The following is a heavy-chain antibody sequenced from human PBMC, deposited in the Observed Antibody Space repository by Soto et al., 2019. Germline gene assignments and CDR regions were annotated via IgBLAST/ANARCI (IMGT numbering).Heavy chain of an antibody. CDR2: IIPIFGTA. D-gene: IGHD6-19*01. Sequence: SVKVTCKASGGTFSSYAISWVRQAPGQGLEWMGGIIPIFGTANYAQKFQGRVTITADESTSTAYMELSSLRSEDTAVYYCARLNSSGWRGYFDYWGQGTLVTVSS. CDR3: ARLNSSGWRGYFDY. J-gene: IGHJ4*02. V-gene: IGHV1-69*13. CDR1: GGTFSSYA.